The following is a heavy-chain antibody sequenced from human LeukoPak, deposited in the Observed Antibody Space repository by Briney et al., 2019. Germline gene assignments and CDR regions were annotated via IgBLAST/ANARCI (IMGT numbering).Heavy chain of an antibody. V-gene: IGHV3-48*03. CDR2: ISSSGSTI. Sequence: GGSLRLSCEASGFPFSSYEMNWVRQAPGKGLEWVSYISSSGSTIYYADSVKGRFTISRDNAKNSLYLQMNSLRAEDTAVYYCAELGITMIGGVWGKGTTVTISS. CDR3: AELGITMIGGV. CDR1: GFPFSSYE. J-gene: IGHJ6*04. D-gene: IGHD3-10*02.